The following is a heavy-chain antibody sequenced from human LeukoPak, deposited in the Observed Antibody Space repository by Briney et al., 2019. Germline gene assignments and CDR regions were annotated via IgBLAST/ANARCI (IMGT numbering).Heavy chain of an antibody. Sequence: GGSLRLSCAASGFTFSSYWMSWVRQAPGKGLEWVANMKQDGSEKYYVDSVKGRFTISRDNAKNPLYLQMNSLRAEDTAVYYCARDGGGSFQTHWGQGTLVTVSS. CDR2: MKQDGSEK. V-gene: IGHV3-7*01. CDR3: ARDGGGSFQTH. D-gene: IGHD1-26*01. CDR1: GFTFSSYW. J-gene: IGHJ4*02.